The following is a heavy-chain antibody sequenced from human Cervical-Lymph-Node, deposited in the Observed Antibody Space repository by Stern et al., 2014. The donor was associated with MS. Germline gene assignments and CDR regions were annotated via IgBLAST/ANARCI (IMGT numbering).Heavy chain of an antibody. V-gene: IGHV5-51*01. CDR2: TYPDISDT. CDR3: ARHSRVYYGSGSYYGY. D-gene: IGHD3-10*01. Sequence: QLVQSGAEVKKPGESLKISCKGSGYKFTSYWIGWVRQMPGKGLEWMGITYPDISDTRYSPSFKGKFTIAADKSISTAYLQWSSLRASDTAMYYCARHSRVYYGSGSYYGYWGQGTLVTVSS. CDR1: GYKFTSYW. J-gene: IGHJ4*02.